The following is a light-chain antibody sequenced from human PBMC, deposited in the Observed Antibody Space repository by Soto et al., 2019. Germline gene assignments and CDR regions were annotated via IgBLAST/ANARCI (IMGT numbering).Light chain of an antibody. CDR3: QQYNSYSGT. CDR2: DAS. V-gene: IGKV1-5*01. J-gene: IGKJ1*01. CDR1: QSISSW. Sequence: DIQMTQSPSTLSASVGDRVTITCRASQSISSWLAWYQQKPGKAPKLLIYDASSLESGVPSRFSGSGSGTEFTLTISSMQTADFATYYCQQYNSYSGTFGQGTKVDIK.